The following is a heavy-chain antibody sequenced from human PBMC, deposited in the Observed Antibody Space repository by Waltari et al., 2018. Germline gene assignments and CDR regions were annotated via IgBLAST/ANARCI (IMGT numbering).Heavy chain of an antibody. Sequence: QVQLQASGPGLVKPSETLSLSCSVSGASVSSSYWSWIRQPPGKGLEYIGYIYYNGDINYNPSLKSRVTMSLDTSNNQLSLNLNSVTAADTGLYYCVKTARSLDYWGQGILVTVSS. V-gene: IGHV4-59*02. CDR3: VKTARSLDY. J-gene: IGHJ4*02. CDR2: IYYNGDI. CDR1: GASVSSSY.